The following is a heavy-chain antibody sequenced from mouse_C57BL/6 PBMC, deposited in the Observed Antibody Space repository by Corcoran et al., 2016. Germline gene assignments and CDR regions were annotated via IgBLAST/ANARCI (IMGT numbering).Heavy chain of an antibody. CDR2: IYPNNGGN. CDR3: ARLDSSGYLFAY. V-gene: IGHV1-34*01. Sequence: EVQLQQSGPELVKPGASVKMSCKASGYNFPDYYMPWVNQSHGKSLEWIGYIYPNNGGNGYNQKFKGKATLTVDKSSSTAYMELRSLTSEDSAVYYCARLDSSGYLFAYWGQGTLVTVSA. CDR1: GYNFPDYY. D-gene: IGHD3-2*02. J-gene: IGHJ3*01.